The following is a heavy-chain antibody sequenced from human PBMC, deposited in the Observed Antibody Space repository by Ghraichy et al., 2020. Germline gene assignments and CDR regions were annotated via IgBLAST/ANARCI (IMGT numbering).Heavy chain of an antibody. J-gene: IGHJ4*02. V-gene: IGHV3-7*03. CDR1: GFTFSSYW. CDR3: ARPHESGYSGYYFDY. D-gene: IGHD5-12*01. Sequence: GESLNISCAASGFTFSSYWMSWVRQAPGKGLEWVANIKQDGSEKYYVDSVKGRFTISRDNAKNSLYLQMNSLRAEDTAVYYCARPHESGYSGYYFDYWGQGTLVTVSS. CDR2: IKQDGSEK.